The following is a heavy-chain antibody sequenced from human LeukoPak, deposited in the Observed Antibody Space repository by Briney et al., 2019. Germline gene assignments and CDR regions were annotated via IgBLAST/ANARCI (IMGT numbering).Heavy chain of an antibody. V-gene: IGHV1-18*01. CDR2: ISTYNGNT. D-gene: IGHD6-13*01. Sequence: ASVKVSCKASGYTFTTFGISWVRQAPGQGLEWMGWISTYNGNTNYAQKLQGRVIMTTDTSTSTAYMELRSLRSDDTAVYFCTGFVAMRRQLVLDWLDPWGQGTLVTVSS. CDR1: GYTFTTFG. J-gene: IGHJ5*02. CDR3: TGFVAMRRQLVLDWLDP.